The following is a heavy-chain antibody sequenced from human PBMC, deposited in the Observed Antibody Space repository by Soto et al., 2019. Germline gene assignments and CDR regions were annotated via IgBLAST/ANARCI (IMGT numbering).Heavy chain of an antibody. CDR2: INPSGGST. Sequence: QAQLVQSGAEGKKPGASVRVSCKTSGYPFTDYFIHWVRQAPGQGLEWMGIINPSGGSTDYTQKFQDRVTMSRDTSTSTVYMELSSLRSEDTAVYYCARDHRLLWFGELLIWGQGTLVTVSS. J-gene: IGHJ4*02. CDR1: GYPFTDYF. CDR3: ARDHRLLWFGELLI. V-gene: IGHV1-46*01. D-gene: IGHD3-10*01.